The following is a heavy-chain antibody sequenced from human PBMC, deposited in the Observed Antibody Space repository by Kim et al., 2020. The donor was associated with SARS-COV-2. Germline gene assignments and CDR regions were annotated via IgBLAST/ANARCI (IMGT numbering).Heavy chain of an antibody. CDR2: IYYSGST. V-gene: IGHV4-31*03. Sequence: SETLSLTCTVSGGSISSGGYYWSWIRQHPGKGLEWIGYIYYSGSTYYNPSLKSRVTISVDTSKNQFSLKLSSVTAADTAVYYCARAADNYMDVWGKGTTVTVSS. CDR3: ARAADNYMDV. CDR1: GGSISSGGYY. J-gene: IGHJ6*03.